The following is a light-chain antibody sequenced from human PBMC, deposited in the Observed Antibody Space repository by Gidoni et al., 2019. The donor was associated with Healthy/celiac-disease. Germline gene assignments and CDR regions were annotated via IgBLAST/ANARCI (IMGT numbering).Light chain of an antibody. CDR1: QGISSY. CDR2: AAS. CDR3: QQYYSYPFT. Sequence: AIRMTQSPSSFSASTGDRVTITCRASQGISSYLAWYQQKPGKAPKLLIYAASTLQSGVPSRFRGSGSVTDFTLTIRCLQSEDFATYYCQQYYSYPFTFGPGTKVDI. V-gene: IGKV1-8*01. J-gene: IGKJ3*01.